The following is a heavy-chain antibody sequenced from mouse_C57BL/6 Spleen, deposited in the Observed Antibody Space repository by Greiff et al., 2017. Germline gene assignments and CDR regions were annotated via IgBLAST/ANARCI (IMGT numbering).Heavy chain of an antibody. V-gene: IGHV3-6*01. CDR3: ARDGGFSNYLFAY. CDR1: GYSITSGYY. J-gene: IGHJ3*01. Sequence: DVKLQESGPGLVKPSQSLSLTCSVTGYSITSGYYWNWIRQFPGNKLEWMGYISYDGSNNYNPSLKNRISITRDTSKNQFFLKLNSVTTEDTATYYCARDGGFSNYLFAYWGQGTLVTVSA. D-gene: IGHD2-5*01. CDR2: ISYDGSN.